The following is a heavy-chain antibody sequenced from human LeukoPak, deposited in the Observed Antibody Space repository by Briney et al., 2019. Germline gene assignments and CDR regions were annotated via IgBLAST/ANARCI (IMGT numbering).Heavy chain of an antibody. CDR3: ARDRGTGDLDAFHI. Sequence: PSGTLSLTCGVSGDSIRSDYWFSWVRQPPGKGLEWIGEIHHSGNTNYKTSLKSRVTISVDKSKNQVSLKVNSVTAADTAVYYCARDRGTGDLDAFHIWGQGTLVIVSS. D-gene: IGHD7-27*01. V-gene: IGHV4-4*02. CDR1: GDSIRSDYW. CDR2: IHHSGNT. J-gene: IGHJ3*02.